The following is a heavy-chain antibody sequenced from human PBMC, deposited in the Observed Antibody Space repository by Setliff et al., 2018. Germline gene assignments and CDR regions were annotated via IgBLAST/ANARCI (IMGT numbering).Heavy chain of an antibody. CDR2: IYTSGST. CDR1: GGSISSGSYY. CDR3: ARGPVMIVATGYFDY. J-gene: IGHJ4*02. Sequence: SEPLSLTCTVSGGSISSGSYYWSWTRQPAGKGLEWIGRIYTSGSTNYNPSLKSRVTISVDTSKNQFSLKLSSVTAADTAVYYCARGPVMIVATGYFDYWGQGTLVTVSS. V-gene: IGHV4-61*02. D-gene: IGHD3-22*01.